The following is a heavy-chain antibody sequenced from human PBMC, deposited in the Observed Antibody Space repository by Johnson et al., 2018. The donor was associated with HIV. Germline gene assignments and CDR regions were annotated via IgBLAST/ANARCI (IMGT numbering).Heavy chain of an antibody. D-gene: IGHD3-3*01. CDR1: GFTFSSYA. CDR3: ARGPILEWLSGDGFDM. V-gene: IGHV3-30*04. J-gene: IGHJ3*02. Sequence: QEKLVESGGGVVQPGRSLRLSCAASGFTFSSYAMHWVRQAPGKGLEWVAVISYDGSNKYYADSVKGRFTISRDNSKNTLHLQMNSLRVEDTAMYYCARGPILEWLSGDGFDMWGQGTMVTVSS. CDR2: ISYDGSNK.